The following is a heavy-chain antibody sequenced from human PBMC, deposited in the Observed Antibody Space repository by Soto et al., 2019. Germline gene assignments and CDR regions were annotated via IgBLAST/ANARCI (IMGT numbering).Heavy chain of an antibody. CDR1: GFTLSDYY. D-gene: IGHD2-2*01. Sequence: QVQLAESGGDLVKLGGSLRLSCVASGFTLSDYYMTWFRQAPGKGLEWVSYISISGNYTTYADSVKGRFTISRDSTNNSLYLQMNSLRAEDTAVYYCARLHQDHYYTMDVWGQGTTVTVSS. V-gene: IGHV3-11*05. J-gene: IGHJ6*02. CDR3: ARLHQDHYYTMDV. CDR2: ISISGNYT.